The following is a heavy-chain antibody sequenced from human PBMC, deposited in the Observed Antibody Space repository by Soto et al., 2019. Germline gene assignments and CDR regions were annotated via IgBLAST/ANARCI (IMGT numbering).Heavy chain of an antibody. J-gene: IGHJ4*02. D-gene: IGHD1-26*01. V-gene: IGHV3-48*03. CDR1: GFTFSSSE. Sequence: GGSLRLSCAASGFTFSSSEMYWVRQAPGKGLEWISYIHPGGQTIFYAESVKGRFTISRDNAKHSVYLQMNSLRAEDTAVYYCAKASAPGGTYFPLWFWGQGTLVTVSS. CDR3: AKASAPGGTYFPLWF. CDR2: IHPGGQTI.